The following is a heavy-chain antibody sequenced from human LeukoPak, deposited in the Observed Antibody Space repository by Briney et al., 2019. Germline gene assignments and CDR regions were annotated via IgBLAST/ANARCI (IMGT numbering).Heavy chain of an antibody. D-gene: IGHD3-3*01. CDR1: GGSISSYY. CDR3: ARQPRGFRSGYSHCDF. J-gene: IGHJ4*02. CDR2: ISYSGST. V-gene: IGHV4-59*01. Sequence: TSETLSLTCTVSGGSISSYYWSWIRQPPGKGLEWIGYISYSGSTNYNPSLKSRVTISVDTSKNQFSLKLSSVTAADTAVYYCARQPRGFRSGYSHCDFWGQGILVTVSS.